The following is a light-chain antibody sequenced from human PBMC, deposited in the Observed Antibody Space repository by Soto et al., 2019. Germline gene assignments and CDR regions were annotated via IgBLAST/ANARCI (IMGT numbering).Light chain of an antibody. CDR2: GTS. CDR1: QSVSTN. J-gene: IGKJ1*01. CDR3: QQCDYWPRT. V-gene: IGKV3-15*01. Sequence: EIVMTQSPATLSVSPGERATLSCRASQSVSTNLAWYQQKPGQPPRLLIHGTSTRATGIPARFSGSGSGTEFTLTISSLQSEDFAVYYCQQCDYWPRTFGQGTKVDIK.